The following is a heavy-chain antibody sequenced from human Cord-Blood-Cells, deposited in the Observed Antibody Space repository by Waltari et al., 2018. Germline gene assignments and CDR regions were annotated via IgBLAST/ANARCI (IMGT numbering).Heavy chain of an antibody. V-gene: IGHV4-38-2*02. CDR1: GYSISSGYY. CDR3: ARDIVGATDY. CDR2: IYHSGST. D-gene: IGHD1-26*01. Sequence: QVQLQESGPGLVKPSETPSLTCAVSGYSISSGYYWGWIRQPPGKGLEWIGSIYHSGSTYYNPSLKSRVTISVDTSKNQFSLKLSSVTAADTAVYYCARDIVGATDYWGQGTLVTVSS. J-gene: IGHJ4*02.